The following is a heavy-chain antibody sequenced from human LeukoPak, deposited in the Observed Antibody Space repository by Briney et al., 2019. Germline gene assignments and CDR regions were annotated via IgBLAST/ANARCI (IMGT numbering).Heavy chain of an antibody. CDR2: ISVRAGTI. CDR3: AKNRGANYYNYYMDV. V-gene: IGHV3-48*03. Sequence: TGGSLRLSCAASGFGFGQYEMNWVRQAPGKGLEWIAYISVRAGTIYYGDSAEGRFTISRDDAKNTLYLQMSSLRAEDTAVYFCAKNRGANYYNYYMDVWGKGTTVTVSS. CDR1: GFGFGQYE. D-gene: IGHD4/OR15-4a*01. J-gene: IGHJ6*03.